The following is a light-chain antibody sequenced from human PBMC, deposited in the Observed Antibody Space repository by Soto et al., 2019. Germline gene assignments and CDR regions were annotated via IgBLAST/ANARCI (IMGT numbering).Light chain of an antibody. CDR3: QSYDSSLSGAV. Sequence: QAVVTQPLSVSGAPGQRVTISCTGSSSNIGAGYDVHWYQQLPGTAPKLLIYGNSNRPSGVPDRFSGSKSGTSASLAITGLQAEDEADYYCQSYDSSLSGAVFGGGTQLTVL. V-gene: IGLV1-40*01. CDR2: GNS. J-gene: IGLJ7*01. CDR1: SSNIGAGYD.